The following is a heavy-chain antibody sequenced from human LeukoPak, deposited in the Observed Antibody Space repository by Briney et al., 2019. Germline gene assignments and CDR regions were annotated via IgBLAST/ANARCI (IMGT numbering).Heavy chain of an antibody. V-gene: IGHV4-61*02. Sequence: SETLSLTCTVSGGSLFSGSVYWTWLRHPAGKGLEWLGRIFPSGSTDYTPSVKSRLTMSIDTSKDQFSLNLASVAAADTAVYFCARQDGLWVGDLGGWFDFWGQGIQVTVSS. CDR3: ARQDGLWVGDLGGWFDF. CDR1: GGSLFSGSVY. D-gene: IGHD3-10*01. CDR2: IFPSGST. J-gene: IGHJ5*01.